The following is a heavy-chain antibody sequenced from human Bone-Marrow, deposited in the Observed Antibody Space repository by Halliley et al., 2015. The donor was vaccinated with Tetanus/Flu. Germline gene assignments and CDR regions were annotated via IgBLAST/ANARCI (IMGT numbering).Heavy chain of an antibody. J-gene: IGHJ5*01. CDR3: ARAYHYDTSGYYYDS. Sequence: SLRLSCAASGFTISNYGMHWVRQAAGKGLEYVSAISRNGDRTYYGDSVEGRFTISRDNSKNTVYLQMGSLRPEDMAVYYCARAYHYDTSGYYYDSWGQGTLVTVSS. V-gene: IGHV3-64*02. CDR2: ISRNGDRT. D-gene: IGHD3-22*01. CDR1: GFTISNYG.